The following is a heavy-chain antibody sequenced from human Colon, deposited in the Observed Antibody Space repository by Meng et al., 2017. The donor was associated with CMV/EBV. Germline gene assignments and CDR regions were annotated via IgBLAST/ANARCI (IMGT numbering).Heavy chain of an antibody. Sequence: QVQLAQSGAEVKKPGSSVKVSCRTSGGSFSNYAVSWVRQAPGQGLEWMGGIVPIFVTPNYAQKFQGRVTVTADESTSTAYMELSSLTSEDTAIYYCARARDRDGLYNFDSWGQGTLVTVSS. V-gene: IGHV1-69*12. J-gene: IGHJ4*02. D-gene: IGHD5-24*01. CDR2: IVPIFVTP. CDR1: GGSFSNYA. CDR3: ARARDRDGLYNFDS.